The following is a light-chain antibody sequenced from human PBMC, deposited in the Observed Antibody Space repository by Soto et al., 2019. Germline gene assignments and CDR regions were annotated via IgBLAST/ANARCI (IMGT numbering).Light chain of an antibody. J-gene: IGKJ1*01. CDR2: GAS. CDR3: QHYDTSPPT. Sequence: EIVLTQSPGTLSLSPGDRATLSCRASQTLISRYLAWYQQKPGQAPRLLIYGASTRATGIPDRFSGSGSGTDFTLTISRLESEDFAVYYCQHYDTSPPTFGQGTKWISN. CDR1: QTLISRY. V-gene: IGKV3-20*01.